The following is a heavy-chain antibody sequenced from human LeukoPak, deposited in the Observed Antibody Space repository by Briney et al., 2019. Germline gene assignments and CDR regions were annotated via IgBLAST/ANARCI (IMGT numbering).Heavy chain of an antibody. CDR1: GYTLTELS. J-gene: IGHJ4*02. V-gene: IGHV1-24*01. CDR2: FDPEDGET. D-gene: IGHD5-12*01. Sequence: GASVKVSCKVSGYTLTELSMHWVRQAPGKGLEWMGGFDPEDGETIYAQKFQGRVTMTEDTSTDTAYMELSSLRSEDTAVYYCATAARGYSGYEVHYWGQGTLVTVS. CDR3: ATAARGYSGYEVHY.